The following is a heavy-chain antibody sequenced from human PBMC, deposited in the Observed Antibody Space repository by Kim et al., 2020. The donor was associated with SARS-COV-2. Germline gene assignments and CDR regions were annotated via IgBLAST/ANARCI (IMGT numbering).Heavy chain of an antibody. CDR1: GFTFSNFG. J-gene: IGHJ5*02. CDR2: IWYDGSNK. Sequence: GGSLRLSCAASGFTFSNFGMHWVRQAPGKGLEWVAVIWYDGSNKYYADSVKGRFTISRDNSKNTLYLQMNSLRAEDTAVYYCARAGGSATYKNWFDPWG. D-gene: IGHD3-10*01. CDR3: ARAGGSATYKNWFDP. V-gene: IGHV3-33*01.